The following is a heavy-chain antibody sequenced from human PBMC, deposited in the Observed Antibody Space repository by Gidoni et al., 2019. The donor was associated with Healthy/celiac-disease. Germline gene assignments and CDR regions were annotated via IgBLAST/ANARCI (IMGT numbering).Heavy chain of an antibody. CDR1: GFTFSSYA. CDR2: ISYDGSNK. V-gene: IGHV3-30-3*01. D-gene: IGHD6-13*01. Sequence: QVQLVEFGGGVVQPGRSLRLPCAAPGFTFSSYAMHWVRQAPGKGLEWVAVISYDGSNKYYADSVKGRFTISRDNSKNTLYLQMNSLRAEDTAVYYCARDATVAAAGNYYFDYWGQGTLVTVSS. CDR3: ARDATVAAAGNYYFDY. J-gene: IGHJ4*02.